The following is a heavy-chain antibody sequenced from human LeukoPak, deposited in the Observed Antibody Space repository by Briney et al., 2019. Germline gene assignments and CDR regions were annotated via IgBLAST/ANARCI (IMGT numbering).Heavy chain of an antibody. V-gene: IGHV3-66*01. Sequence: GWSLRLSCAASGFTVSTTYISWVRQAPGKGLEWVSVIYSGGNTDYADSVKGRFTVSRDNSKNTVYFQMNSLRAEDTAIYYCARGNGHMISDYWGQGTLVTVSS. J-gene: IGHJ4*02. D-gene: IGHD2-8*01. CDR2: IYSGGNT. CDR3: ARGNGHMISDY. CDR1: GFTVSTTY.